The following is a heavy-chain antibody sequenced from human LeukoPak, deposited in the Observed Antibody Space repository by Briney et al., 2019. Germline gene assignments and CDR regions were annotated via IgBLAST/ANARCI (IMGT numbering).Heavy chain of an antibody. CDR1: GGTFSSYA. D-gene: IGHD3-3*01. J-gene: IGHJ6*02. CDR3: ARPHSPIFGVVVYYYYGMDV. Sequence: ASVKVSCKASGGTFSSYAISWVRQAPGQGLEWMGGIIPIFGTANYAQKFQGRVTITADESTSTAYMELSSLRSEDTAVYYCARPHSPIFGVVVYYYYGMDVWGQGTTVTVSS. V-gene: IGHV1-69*13. CDR2: IIPIFGTA.